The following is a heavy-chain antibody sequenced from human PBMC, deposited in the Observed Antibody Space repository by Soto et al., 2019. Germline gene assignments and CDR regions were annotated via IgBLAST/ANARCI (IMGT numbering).Heavy chain of an antibody. CDR1: GFTFSDYT. Sequence: EVQLVESGGGLVQPGGSLRLSCAASGFTFSDYTMNWVRQAPGKGLEWVSYISSSSSAGHYADSVKGRFTISRDNAKNSLYLQMNSLRAEDTAVYYCARQGGGVFAYWGQGTLVTVSS. CDR3: ARQGGGVFAY. CDR2: ISSSSSAG. D-gene: IGHD3-16*01. V-gene: IGHV3-48*01. J-gene: IGHJ4*02.